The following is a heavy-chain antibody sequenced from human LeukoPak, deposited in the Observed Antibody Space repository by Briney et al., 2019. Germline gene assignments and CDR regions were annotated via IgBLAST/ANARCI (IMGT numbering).Heavy chain of an antibody. Sequence: PGGSLRLSCAASGFIFSSYEMNWVRQASGKGLEWVGRIRSKANSYATAYAASVKGRFTISRDDSKNTAYLQMNSLKTEDTAVYYCARGSSGYYARGYYYYGMDVWGQGTTVTVSS. CDR1: GFIFSSYE. CDR2: IRSKANSYAT. J-gene: IGHJ6*02. D-gene: IGHD3-22*01. CDR3: ARGSSGYYARGYYYYGMDV. V-gene: IGHV3-73*01.